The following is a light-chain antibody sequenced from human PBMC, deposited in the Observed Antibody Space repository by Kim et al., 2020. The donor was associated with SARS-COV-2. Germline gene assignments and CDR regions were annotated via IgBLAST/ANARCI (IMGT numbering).Light chain of an antibody. CDR2: WAS. CDR3: QQYYSTPYT. J-gene: IGKJ2*01. V-gene: IGKV4-1*01. CDR1: QSVLYSPNNKNY. Sequence: MATINCKSSQSVLYSPNNKNYLAWYQQKPGQPPKLLIYWASTRESGVPDRFSGSGSGTDFTLTISSLQAEDVAVYYCQQYYSTPYTFGQGTKLEI.